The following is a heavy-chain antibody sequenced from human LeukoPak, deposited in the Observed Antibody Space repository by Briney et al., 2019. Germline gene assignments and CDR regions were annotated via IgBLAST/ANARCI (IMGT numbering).Heavy chain of an antibody. CDR1: GGSISSYY. D-gene: IGHD6-13*01. CDR3: AQTNSSSWYGVMIGWFDP. J-gene: IGHJ5*02. CDR2: IYYSGST. Sequence: SETLSLTCTVSGGSISSYYWSWIRQPPGKGLEWIGYIYYSGSTNYNPSLKSRVTISVDTSKNQFSLKLSSVTAADTAVYYCAQTNSSSWYGVMIGWFDPWGQGTLVTVSS. V-gene: IGHV4-59*01.